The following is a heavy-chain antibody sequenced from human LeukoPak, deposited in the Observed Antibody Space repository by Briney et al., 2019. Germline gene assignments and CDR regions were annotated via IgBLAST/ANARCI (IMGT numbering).Heavy chain of an antibody. CDR2: IYTRGST. CDR3: ARDPRPVPAAAGSFHV. V-gene: IGHV4-4*07. Sequence: SETLSLTCTVSGDSLGASYWSWIRQPAGKGLEWIGRIYTRGSTDYNPSLKSRVTMSLDTSKNQFSLKLTSVTAADTAVYFCARDPRPVPAAAGSFHVWGQGTLVTVSS. CDR1: GDSLGASY. J-gene: IGHJ3*01. D-gene: IGHD6-13*01.